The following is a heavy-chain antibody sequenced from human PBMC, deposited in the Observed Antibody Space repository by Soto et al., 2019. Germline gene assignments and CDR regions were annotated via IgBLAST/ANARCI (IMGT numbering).Heavy chain of an antibody. CDR3: ARRGCHGSNFFDS. Sequence: QVQLQESGPGLVKPSETLSLTCTVSGGSINTYYWSWIRQAPGKGLEWIGYVYSSGSTNYNPAFKSRVSMSADTSKNQLSLNLTSVTAADTALYYCARRGCHGSNFFDSWGQGALVIVSS. CDR2: VYSSGST. D-gene: IGHD2-8*01. J-gene: IGHJ4*01. CDR1: GGSINTYY. V-gene: IGHV4-59*08.